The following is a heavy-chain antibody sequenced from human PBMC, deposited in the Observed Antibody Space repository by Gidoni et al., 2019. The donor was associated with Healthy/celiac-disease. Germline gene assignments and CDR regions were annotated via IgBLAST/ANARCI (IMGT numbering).Heavy chain of an antibody. CDR2: IYYSGST. D-gene: IGHD2-21*02. J-gene: IGHJ3*02. CDR1: GGSISSYY. CDR3: ARHGDIVVVTAIGPWAFDI. Sequence: QVQLQESGPGLVKPSETLSLTCTVSGGSISSYYWSWIRQPPGKGLEWIGYIYYSGSTNYNPSLKSRVTISVDTSKNQFSLKLSSVTAADTAVYYCARHGDIVVVTAIGPWAFDIWGQGTMVTVSS. V-gene: IGHV4-59*01.